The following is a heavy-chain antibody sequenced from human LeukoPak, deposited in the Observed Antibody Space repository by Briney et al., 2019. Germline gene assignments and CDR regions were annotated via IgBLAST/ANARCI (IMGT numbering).Heavy chain of an antibody. Sequence: SETLSLTCTVSGGSISGYYWSWIRQPPGKGLEWIGYIYYSGNTNYNPSLKSRVTISVDTSKNQFSLRVGSVTAADAAVYYCARYGYDILTGFYYFDLWGQGTLVTVSS. CDR2: IYYSGNT. J-gene: IGHJ4*02. D-gene: IGHD3-9*01. V-gene: IGHV4-59*01. CDR3: ARYGYDILTGFYYFDL. CDR1: GGSISGYY.